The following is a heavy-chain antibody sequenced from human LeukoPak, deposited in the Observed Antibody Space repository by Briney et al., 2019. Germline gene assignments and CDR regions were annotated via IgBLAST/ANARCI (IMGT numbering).Heavy chain of an antibody. CDR2: IKQDGSEK. D-gene: IGHD3-9*01. V-gene: IGHV3-7*01. Sequence: GGSLRLSCAASGFTFSSYRMSWVRQAPGKGLEWVANIKQDGSEKYYVDSVKGRFTISRDNAKNSLYLQMNSLRAEDTAVYYCARVPTESYYDILTGYYATYYFDYWGQGTLVTVSS. J-gene: IGHJ4*02. CDR3: ARVPTESYYDILTGYYATYYFDY. CDR1: GFTFSSYR.